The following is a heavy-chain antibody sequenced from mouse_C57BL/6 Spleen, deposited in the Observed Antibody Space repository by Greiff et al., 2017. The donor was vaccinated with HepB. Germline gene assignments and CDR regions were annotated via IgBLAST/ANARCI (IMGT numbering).Heavy chain of an antibody. Sequence: VQLQQPGAELVKPGASVKLSCKASGYTFTSYWMHWVKQRPGQGLEWIGMIHPNSGSTNYNEKFKSKATLTVDKSSSTAYMQLSSLTSEDSAVYYCARFPVVARYFDVWGTGTTVTVSS. V-gene: IGHV1-64*01. CDR2: IHPNSGST. CDR1: GYTFTSYW. CDR3: ARFPVVARYFDV. D-gene: IGHD1-1*01. J-gene: IGHJ1*03.